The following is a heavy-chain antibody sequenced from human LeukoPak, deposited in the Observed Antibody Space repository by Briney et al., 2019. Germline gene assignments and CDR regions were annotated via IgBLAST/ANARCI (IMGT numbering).Heavy chain of an antibody. CDR3: ARTPPGSLGWFDS. CDR2: IYYSGST. D-gene: IGHD3-16*01. CDR1: GGSISSYY. Sequence: SETLSLTCTVSGGSISSYYWSWIRQPPGKGLEWIGYIYYSGSTNYNPSLKSRVTISVDTSKNQFSLKLSSVTAADTAVYYCARTPPGSLGWFDSWGQGTLVTVSS. J-gene: IGHJ5*01. V-gene: IGHV4-59*01.